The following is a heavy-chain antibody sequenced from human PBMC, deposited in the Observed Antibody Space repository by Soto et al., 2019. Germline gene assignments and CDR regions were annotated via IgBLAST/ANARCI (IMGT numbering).Heavy chain of an antibody. J-gene: IGHJ3*02. Sequence: VQLVESGGGLVQPGASLRLSCTASGLTFSISCMTWVRQAPGEGLEWVSNINPAGNVQHYADSVKERFTISRDNAKNSLFLQMSGLRVEDTAVYYCATANTPYAFDMWGQGTMVTVSS. CDR2: INPAGNVQ. CDR3: ATANTPYAFDM. V-gene: IGHV3-7*01. CDR1: GLTFSISC.